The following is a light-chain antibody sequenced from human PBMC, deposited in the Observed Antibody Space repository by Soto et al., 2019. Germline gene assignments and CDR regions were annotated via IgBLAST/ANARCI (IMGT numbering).Light chain of an antibody. V-gene: IGLV2-14*03. J-gene: IGLJ1*01. CDR2: DVS. CDR3: SSHTSGSTRV. Sequence: QSVLTQPASVSGSPGQSITISCTGTSSDVGGYNYVSWYQQHPGKAPKLMIYDVSDRPSGVSNRFSASKSGNTASLTISGLQPEDEADYYCSSHTSGSTRVFGSGTKVTVL. CDR1: SSDVGGYNY.